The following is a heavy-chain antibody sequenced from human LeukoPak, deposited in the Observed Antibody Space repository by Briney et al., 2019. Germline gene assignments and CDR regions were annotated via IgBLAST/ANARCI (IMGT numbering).Heavy chain of an antibody. CDR1: GYNFTSYW. J-gene: IGHJ4*02. V-gene: IGHV5-51*01. Sequence: GESLKISCKGSGYNFTSYWIGWVRPMPGKGLEWMGIIFPGDSDTRYSPSFQGQVTISADKSISTAYLQWSSLKASDTAIYYCARQVGNNYYAAYFDCWGQGTLVTVSS. D-gene: IGHD3-10*01. CDR2: IFPGDSDT. CDR3: ARQVGNNYYAAYFDC.